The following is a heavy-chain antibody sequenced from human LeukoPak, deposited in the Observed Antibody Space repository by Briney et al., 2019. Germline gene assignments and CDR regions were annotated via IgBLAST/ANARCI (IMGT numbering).Heavy chain of an antibody. CDR2: IIPIFGTA. CDR1: GGTFSSYA. Sequence: GSSVKVSCKASGGTFSSYAISWVRQAPGQGLEWMGGIIPIFGTANYAQKLQGRVTMTTDTSTSTAYMELRSLRSDDTAVYYCARDGLYSSSWYVDWGQGTLVTVSS. D-gene: IGHD6-13*01. CDR3: ARDGLYSSSWYVD. V-gene: IGHV1-69*05. J-gene: IGHJ4*02.